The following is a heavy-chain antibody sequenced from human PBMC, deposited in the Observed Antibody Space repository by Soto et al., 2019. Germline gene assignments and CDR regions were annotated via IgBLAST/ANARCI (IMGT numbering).Heavy chain of an antibody. V-gene: IGHV4-30-4*01. CDR2: IYDGGST. Sequence: SETLSLTCSVSGGSIRSNIYFWSWIRQSPGRGLEWIGHIYDGGSTYSNPSLRSRVSMSVDTSKTQFSLDLSSVTAADTAVYYCARGPSGDKVDYWGQGALVTVSS. J-gene: IGHJ4*02. D-gene: IGHD7-27*01. CDR1: GGSIRSNIYF. CDR3: ARGPSGDKVDY.